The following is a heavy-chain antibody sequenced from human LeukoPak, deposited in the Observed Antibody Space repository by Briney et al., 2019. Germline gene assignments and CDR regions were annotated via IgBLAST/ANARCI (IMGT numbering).Heavy chain of an antibody. V-gene: IGHV4-4*07. D-gene: IGHD6-19*01. Sequence: PSETLSLTCTVSGGSISNYYWSWIRQPAGKALEWIGRIYKSGSTDYNPSFKSRVSMSLDTSKNQFSLRLSSVTAADTAVYYCARVRAVAGTHYYFDYWGQGTLVTVSS. CDR1: GGSISNYY. J-gene: IGHJ4*02. CDR2: IYKSGST. CDR3: ARVRAVAGTHYYFDY.